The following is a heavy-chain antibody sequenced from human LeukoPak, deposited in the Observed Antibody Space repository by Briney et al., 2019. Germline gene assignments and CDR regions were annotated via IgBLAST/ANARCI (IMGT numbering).Heavy chain of an antibody. Sequence: ASVKVSCKASGYTFTGYYMHWVRRAPGQGLEWMGWINPNSGGTNYAQKFQGRVTMTRDTSISTAYMELSRLRSDDTAVYYCARGPVLRYFDWLFFDYWGQGTLVTVSS. CDR1: GYTFTGYY. J-gene: IGHJ4*02. V-gene: IGHV1-2*02. CDR2: INPNSGGT. D-gene: IGHD3-9*01. CDR3: ARGPVLRYFDWLFFDY.